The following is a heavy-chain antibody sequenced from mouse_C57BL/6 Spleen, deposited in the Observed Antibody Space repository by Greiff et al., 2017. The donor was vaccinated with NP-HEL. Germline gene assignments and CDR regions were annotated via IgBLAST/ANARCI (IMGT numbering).Heavy chain of an antibody. CDR3: EREGRRYLDY. CDR1: GYTFTDYN. V-gene: IGHV1-18*01. Sequence: VQLQQSGPELVKPGASVKIPCKASGYTFTDYNMDWVKQSHGKSLEWIGDINPNNGGTIYNQKFKGKATLTVDKSSSTAYMELRSLTSEETAGYNCEREGRRYLDYGGQGTTLTVSS. CDR2: INPNNGGT. J-gene: IGHJ2*01.